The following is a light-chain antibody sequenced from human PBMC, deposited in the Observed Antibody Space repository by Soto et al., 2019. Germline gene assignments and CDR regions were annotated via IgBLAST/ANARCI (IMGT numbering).Light chain of an antibody. CDR1: QSVSSSY. CDR3: QQYGSSRT. Sequence: EIVLTQSPGTLSLSPGERATLSCRASQSVSSSYLAWYQQKPGQAPRLLIYCASSRATGIPDRFSGSGSETDLTLTISRLEPEDFAVYYCQQYGSSRTFGQGTKVEIK. J-gene: IGKJ1*01. V-gene: IGKV3-20*01. CDR2: CAS.